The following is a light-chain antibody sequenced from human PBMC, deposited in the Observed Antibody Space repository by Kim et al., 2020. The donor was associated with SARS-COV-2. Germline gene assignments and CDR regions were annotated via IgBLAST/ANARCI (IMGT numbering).Light chain of an antibody. J-gene: IGLJ2*01. V-gene: IGLV3-1*01. CDR3: QTWDSSSVV. CDR1: KLGDKY. Sequence: ELTQPPSVSVSPGHTASITCSGDKLGDKYTSWYQQRPGQSPVLVIYQDTKRPSGIPERFSGSNSGNTATLTISGTHTMDEADYYCQTWDSSSVVFGGGTQLTVL. CDR2: QDT.